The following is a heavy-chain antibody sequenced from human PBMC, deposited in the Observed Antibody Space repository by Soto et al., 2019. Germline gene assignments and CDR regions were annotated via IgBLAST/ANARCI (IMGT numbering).Heavy chain of an antibody. CDR2: IVSDGSAI. D-gene: IGHD3-3*02. V-gene: IGHV3-33*01. Sequence: GGSLRLSCAVSGFPFSFYGFHWVRQSPGKGLEWLGVIVSDGSAIYHADSLEGRFFISRDNSKDILHLQMNSLRVEDTAVYYCARDDAFDNENGFDMWGQGTMVTVSS. J-gene: IGHJ3*02. CDR1: GFPFSFYG. CDR3: ARDDAFDNENGFDM.